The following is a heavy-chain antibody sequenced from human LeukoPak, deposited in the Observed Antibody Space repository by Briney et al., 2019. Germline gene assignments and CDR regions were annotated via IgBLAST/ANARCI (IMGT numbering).Heavy chain of an antibody. CDR3: ARDPSPKRDTITIFGVVIIYYFDY. J-gene: IGHJ4*02. D-gene: IGHD3-3*01. V-gene: IGHV3-30-3*01. Sequence: GGSLRLSCAASGFTFSSYAMHWVRQAPGKGLEWVAVISYDGSNKYYADSVKGRFTISRDNSKNTLYLQMNSLRAEDTAVYYCARDPSPKRDTITIFGVVIIYYFDYWGQGTLVTVSS. CDR2: ISYDGSNK. CDR1: GFTFSSYA.